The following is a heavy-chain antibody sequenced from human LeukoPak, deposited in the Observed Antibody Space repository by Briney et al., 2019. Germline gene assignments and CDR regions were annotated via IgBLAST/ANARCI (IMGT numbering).Heavy chain of an antibody. V-gene: IGHV3-21*01. D-gene: IGHD6-13*01. CDR1: GFTLTTYS. CDR2: ISSSSGDI. Sequence: GGSLRLSCAASGFTLTTYSMNWVRQAPGQGLEWVSAISSSSGDIDSADSVKGRFTISRDNAKNSLYLPMTCLRAADTAGHYCAKDAGPERCSWYGFVYWGEGTLGTVSS. J-gene: IGHJ4*02. CDR3: AKDAGPERCSWYGFVY.